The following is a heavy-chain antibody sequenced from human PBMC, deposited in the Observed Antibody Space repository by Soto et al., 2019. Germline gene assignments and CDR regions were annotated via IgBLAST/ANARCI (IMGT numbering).Heavy chain of an antibody. CDR2: VSPIGTP. J-gene: IGHJ6*02. Sequence: QVQLQESGPGLVKPSQTLSLTCTVSGDSVSGGYYWSWVRQRPRKGLEWIGYVSPIGTPYYSPSLNSRVSISIDTSKNQLSLEVRSVTAADTAVDYCARDRGSYGMDVWGQGTTVTVSS. V-gene: IGHV4-31*03. CDR1: GDSVSGGYY. CDR3: ARDRGSYGMDV.